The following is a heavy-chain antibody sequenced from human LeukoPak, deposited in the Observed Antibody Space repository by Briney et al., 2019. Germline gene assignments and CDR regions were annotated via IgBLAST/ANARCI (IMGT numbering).Heavy chain of an antibody. D-gene: IGHD1-26*01. J-gene: IGHJ4*02. Sequence: PGGSLRLSCAASGFTFSSYWMHWVRQAPGKGLGWVSRINSDGSSTTYADSVKGRFTISRDNAKSTLYLQMNSLRGEDTAVYYSGIESSVGAHKAFGYWGQGTRVTVSS. CDR3: GIESSVGAHKAFGY. CDR1: GFTFSSYW. CDR2: INSDGSST. V-gene: IGHV3-74*01.